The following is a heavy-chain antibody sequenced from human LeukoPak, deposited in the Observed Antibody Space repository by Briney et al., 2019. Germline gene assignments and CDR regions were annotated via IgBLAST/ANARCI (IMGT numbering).Heavy chain of an antibody. D-gene: IGHD7-27*01. CDR1: GGSISSRDNY. CDR3: ARVFPNWRYFDY. Sequence: SETLSLTCTVSGGSISSRDNYWGWFRQPPGKGLEWIGYIYYTGSTNYNPSLKSRVTISVDTSKNQFSLKLSSVTAADTAVYYCARVFPNWRYFDYWGQGTLVTVSS. CDR2: IYYTGST. J-gene: IGHJ4*02. V-gene: IGHV4-61*08.